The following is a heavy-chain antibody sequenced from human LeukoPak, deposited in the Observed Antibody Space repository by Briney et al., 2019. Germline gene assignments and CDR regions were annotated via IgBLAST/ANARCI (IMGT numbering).Heavy chain of an antibody. CDR1: GFTFSAYW. J-gene: IGHJ5*02. CDR3: ARDLHSSSWYRDWFDP. D-gene: IGHD6-13*01. V-gene: IGHV3-7*01. Sequence: GGSLRLSCAASGFTFSAYWMNWVRQAPGKGLEWVANIKQDGSEKHYVDSVKGRFTISRDNAKNSLYLQMNSLRAEDTAVYYCARDLHSSSWYRDWFDPWGQGTLVTVSS. CDR2: IKQDGSEK.